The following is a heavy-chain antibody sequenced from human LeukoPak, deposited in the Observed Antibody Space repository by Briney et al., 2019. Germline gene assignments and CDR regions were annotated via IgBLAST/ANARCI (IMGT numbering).Heavy chain of an antibody. D-gene: IGHD3-10*01. Sequence: PGGSLRLSCAASGFTFSSFAMNWVRQAPGQGLEWVSIISGSGDTTHYTDSVKGRFTVSRDNSKNTLYLQMNSLRAEDTAVYYCAKDRRAGSYDYWGQGTLVTVSS. J-gene: IGHJ4*02. CDR1: GFTFSSFA. V-gene: IGHV3-23*01. CDR3: AKDRRAGSYDY. CDR2: ISGSGDTT.